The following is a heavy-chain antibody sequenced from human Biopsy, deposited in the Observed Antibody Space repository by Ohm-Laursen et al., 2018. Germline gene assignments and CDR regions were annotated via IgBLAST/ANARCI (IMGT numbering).Heavy chain of an antibody. J-gene: IGHJ3*02. CDR3: AKGRVGNSGSLDI. V-gene: IGHV3-48*04. D-gene: IGHD1-1*01. CDR2: INVYSNKK. Sequence: SLRLSCAAAEFTFSGYSMNWVRQAPGRGLEWVSYINVYSNKKYYADSVKGRFIVSRDNDKNSLYLQMNSLRAEDTAIYYCAKGRVGNSGSLDIWGHGTMVTVSS. CDR1: EFTFSGYS.